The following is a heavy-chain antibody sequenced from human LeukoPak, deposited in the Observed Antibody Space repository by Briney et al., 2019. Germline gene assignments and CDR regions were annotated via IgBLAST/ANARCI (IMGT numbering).Heavy chain of an antibody. CDR1: GYSISSGYY. V-gene: IGHV4-38-2*02. CDR3: ARDSVVVPAAIHWFDP. CDR2: IYHSGST. D-gene: IGHD2-2*01. J-gene: IGHJ5*02. Sequence: PSETLSLTCTVSGYSISSGYYWGWIRQPPGKGLEWIGSIYHSGSTYYNPSLKSRVTISVDTSKNQFSLKLSSVTAADTAVYYCARDSVVVPAAIHWFDPWGQGTLVTVSS.